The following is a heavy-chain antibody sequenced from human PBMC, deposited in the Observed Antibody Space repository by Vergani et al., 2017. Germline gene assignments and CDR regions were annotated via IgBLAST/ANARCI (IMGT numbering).Heavy chain of an antibody. CDR3: ARVGPHCSSTSCLPSNLYYYYYYYMDV. CDR1: GYTFTGYY. J-gene: IGHJ6*03. CDR2: INPNSGGT. D-gene: IGHD2-2*01. V-gene: IGHV1-2*02. Sequence: QVQLVQSGAEVKKPGASVKVSCKASGYTFTGYYMHWVRQAPGQGLEWMGWINPNSGGTNYAQKFQGRVTMTRDTSISTAYMELSRLRSDDTAVYYCARVGPHCSSTSCLPSNLYYYYYYYMDVWGKGTTVTVSS.